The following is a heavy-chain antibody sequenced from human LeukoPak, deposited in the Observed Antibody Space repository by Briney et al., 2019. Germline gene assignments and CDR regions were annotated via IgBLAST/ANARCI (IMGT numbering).Heavy chain of an antibody. D-gene: IGHD3-10*01. Sequence: PGGSLRLSCAASGFTFSSYEMNWVRQAPGEGLEWVSYISSSGSTIYYADSVKGRFTISRDNAKNSLYLQMNSLRAEDTAVYYCAREGDYYGSGSYYRVKAFDIWGKGTTVTVSS. CDR3: AREGDYYGSGSYYRVKAFDI. CDR2: ISSSGSTI. CDR1: GFTFSSYE. J-gene: IGHJ6*04. V-gene: IGHV3-48*03.